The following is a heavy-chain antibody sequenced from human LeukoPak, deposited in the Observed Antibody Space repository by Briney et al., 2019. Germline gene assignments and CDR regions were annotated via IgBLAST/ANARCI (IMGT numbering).Heavy chain of an antibody. Sequence: PSETLSLTCAASGVSISSGSYYWSWIRQPAGKGLEWIGRIYTSGSTNYNPSLKSRVTISVDTSKNQFSLKLTSVTAADTAVYYCAREDAQEGTNAFDIWGQGTMVTVSS. CDR3: AREDAQEGTNAFDI. V-gene: IGHV4-61*02. CDR2: IYTSGST. J-gene: IGHJ3*02. CDR1: GVSISSGSYY. D-gene: IGHD2-2*01.